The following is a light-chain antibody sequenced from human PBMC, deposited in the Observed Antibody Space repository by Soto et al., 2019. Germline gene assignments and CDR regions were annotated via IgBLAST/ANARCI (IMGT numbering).Light chain of an antibody. CDR2: DAS. Sequence: PGERATLSCRASQSVGSNYLAWYQQKPGQAPRLLIYDASTKATGIPDRFSGSGSGTDFTLTITRLEPEDFAVYYCQQYDRSPPRTFGQGTKVEIK. CDR3: QQYDRSPPRT. V-gene: IGKV3-20*01. CDR1: QSVGSNY. J-gene: IGKJ1*01.